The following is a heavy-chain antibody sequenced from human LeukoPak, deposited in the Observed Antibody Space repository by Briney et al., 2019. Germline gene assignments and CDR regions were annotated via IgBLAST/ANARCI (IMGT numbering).Heavy chain of an antibody. CDR1: GYTSTSYD. CDR3: ARGYCSSTSCYLYYYYYGMDV. J-gene: IGHJ6*02. D-gene: IGHD2-2*01. Sequence: GASVKVSCKASGYTSTSYDINWVRQATGQGLEWMGWMNPNSGNTGYAQKFQGRVTMTRNTSISTAYMELSSLRSEDTAVYYCARGYCSSTSCYLYYYYYGMDVWGQGTTVTVSS. V-gene: IGHV1-8*01. CDR2: MNPNSGNT.